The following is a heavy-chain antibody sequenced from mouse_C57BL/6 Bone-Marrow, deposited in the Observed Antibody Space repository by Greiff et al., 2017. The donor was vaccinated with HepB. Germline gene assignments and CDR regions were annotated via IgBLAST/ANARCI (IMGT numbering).Heavy chain of an antibody. V-gene: IGHV1-26*01. CDR2: INPNTGGT. D-gene: IGHD1-1*01. CDR3: GRSRGSGSAMDY. CDR1: GYTFTDYY. J-gene: IGHJ4*01. Sequence: EVQLQQSGPELVRPGASVKLSCKASGYTFTDYYMNWVKQTHVKSLEWIGDINPNTGGTSYNQKFKGKATLTVDNSSSTAYMALRSLTSEDSAVYYCGRSRGSGSAMDYWGQGTSVTVSS.